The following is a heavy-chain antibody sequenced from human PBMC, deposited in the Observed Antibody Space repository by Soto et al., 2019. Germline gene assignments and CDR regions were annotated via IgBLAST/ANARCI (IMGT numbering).Heavy chain of an antibody. J-gene: IGHJ6*02. D-gene: IGHD1-20*01. CDR2: ISGSGGST. Sequence: GGSLRLSCAASGFTFSSYAMSWVRQAPGKGLEWVSAISGSGGSTYYADSVKGRFTISRDNSKNTLYLQMNSLRAEDTAVYYCAKDLIQSTNWNGIYYYYGMDVWGQGTTVKVSS. CDR3: AKDLIQSTNWNGIYYYYGMDV. V-gene: IGHV3-23*01. CDR1: GFTFSSYA.